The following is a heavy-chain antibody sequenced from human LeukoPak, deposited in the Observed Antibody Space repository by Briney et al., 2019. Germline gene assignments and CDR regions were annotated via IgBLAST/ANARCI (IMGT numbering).Heavy chain of an antibody. CDR3: ARVYYDSSGYYYVYFDY. V-gene: IGHV3-7*01. J-gene: IGHJ4*02. D-gene: IGHD3-22*01. CDR2: IKHDGSEK. Sequence: PGGSLRLSCAASGFTFSSYWMSWVRQAPGKGLEWVANIKHDGSEKYYVDSVKGRFTISRDNAKNSLYLQMNILRAEDTAVYHCARVYYDSSGYYYVYFDYWDQGTLVTVSS. CDR1: GFTFSSYW.